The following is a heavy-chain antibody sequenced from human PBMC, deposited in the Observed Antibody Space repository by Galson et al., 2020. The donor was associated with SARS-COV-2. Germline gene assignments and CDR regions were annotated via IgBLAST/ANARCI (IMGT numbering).Heavy chain of an antibody. V-gene: IGHV3-74*01. CDR3: VRDLNSN. CDR2: INTDGSRT. J-gene: IGHJ3*01. Sequence: GGSLRLSCVGSGFTLSSYWMYWVRQGPGKGLVWVSSINTDGSRTTYADSVKGRVTISRDNAKNTLYLQLNSLRAEDTAVYYGVRDLNSNWGQGTMVTVSS. CDR1: GFTLSSYW. D-gene: IGHD3-22*01.